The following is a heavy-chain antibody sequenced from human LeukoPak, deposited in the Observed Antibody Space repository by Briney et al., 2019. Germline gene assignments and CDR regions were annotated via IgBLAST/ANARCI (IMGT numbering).Heavy chain of an antibody. CDR3: AKDPATPDFWSGYYPDGWFDP. Sequence: PGGSLRLSCAASGFTFSRYGMHWVRQAPGKGLEWVAFIRYDGSNKYYADSVKGRFTISRDNSKNTLYLQMNSLRAEDTAVYYCAKDPATPDFWSGYYPDGWFDPWGQGTLVTVSS. J-gene: IGHJ5*02. D-gene: IGHD3-3*01. V-gene: IGHV3-30*02. CDR1: GFTFSRYG. CDR2: IRYDGSNK.